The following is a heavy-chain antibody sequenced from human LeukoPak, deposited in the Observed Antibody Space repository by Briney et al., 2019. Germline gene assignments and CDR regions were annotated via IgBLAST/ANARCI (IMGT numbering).Heavy chain of an antibody. CDR1: GYTFTSYD. CDR2: MNPNSGNT. Sequence: GASVKVSCKASGYTFTSYDINWVRQATGQGLEWMGWMNPNSGNTGYAQKFQGRVTMTRNTSISTAYMELSSLRSEDTAAYYCARAGDSSGYYPNWFDPWGQGTLVTVSS. J-gene: IGHJ5*02. V-gene: IGHV1-8*01. D-gene: IGHD3-22*01. CDR3: ARAGDSSGYYPNWFDP.